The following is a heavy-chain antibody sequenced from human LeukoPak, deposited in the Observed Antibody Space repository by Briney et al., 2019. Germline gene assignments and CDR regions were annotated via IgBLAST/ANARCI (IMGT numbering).Heavy chain of an antibody. V-gene: IGHV4-59*01. CDR2: IFYSGSI. CDR3: ARLGGSPPLSAFDI. J-gene: IGHJ3*02. CDR1: GGSISSYY. D-gene: IGHD1-26*01. Sequence: SETLSLTCTVSGGSISSYYWSWIRQPPGKGLEWIGYIFYSGSINYNPSLKSRVTISVDTSKNQVSLKLSSVTAADTAVYYCARLGGSPPLSAFDIWGQGTMVTVSS.